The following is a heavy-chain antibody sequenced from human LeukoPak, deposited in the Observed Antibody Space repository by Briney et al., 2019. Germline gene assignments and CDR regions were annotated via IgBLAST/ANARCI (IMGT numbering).Heavy chain of an antibody. V-gene: IGHV3-30*15. CDR1: GFSFNIYS. Sequence: PGKSLRLSCAASGFSFNIYSMYWLRQAPDKGLEWVAAISYDGSDKYDADSVKGRFTVSRDNSKNALYLQMSSLREEDTAVYYCAKDRSVSYTSSRMDYWGQGTLVTVST. CDR3: AKDRSVSYTSSRMDY. J-gene: IGHJ4*02. D-gene: IGHD3-22*01. CDR2: ISYDGSDK.